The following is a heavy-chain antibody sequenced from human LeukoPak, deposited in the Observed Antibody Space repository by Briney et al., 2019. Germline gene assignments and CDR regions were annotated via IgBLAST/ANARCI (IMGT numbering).Heavy chain of an antibody. V-gene: IGHV4-39*07. J-gene: IGHJ4*02. CDR3: ARIRRAGYSSSSGGRYFDY. CDR1: GGSISTSNYY. CDR2: INHSGST. Sequence: PSETLSLTCTVSGGSISTSNYYWGWIRQPPGKGLEWIGEINHSGSTNYNPSLKSRVAISVDTSKNQFSLKLSSVTAADTAVYYCARIRRAGYSSSSGGRYFDYWGQGTLVTVSS. D-gene: IGHD6-6*01.